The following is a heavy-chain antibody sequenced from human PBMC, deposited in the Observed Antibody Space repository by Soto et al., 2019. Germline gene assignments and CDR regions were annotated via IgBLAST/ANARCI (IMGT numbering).Heavy chain of an antibody. CDR3: ARVSSSVPGDYYYYYMDV. J-gene: IGHJ6*03. V-gene: IGHV1-8*01. Sequence: ASVKVSCKASGYTFTSYDINWVRQATGQGLEWMGWMNPNSGNTGYAQKFQGRVTMTRNTSISTAYMELSSLRSEDTAVYYCARVSSSVPGDYYYYYMDVWGKGTTVTVSS. CDR2: MNPNSGNT. D-gene: IGHD6-13*01. CDR1: GYTFTSYD.